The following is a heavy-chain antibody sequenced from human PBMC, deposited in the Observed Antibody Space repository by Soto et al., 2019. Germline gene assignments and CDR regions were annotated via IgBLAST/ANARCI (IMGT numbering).Heavy chain of an antibody. J-gene: IGHJ4*01. CDR2: ITDTVGTT. D-gene: IGHD6-19*01. CDR1: GFYFSVYA. V-gene: IGHV3-23*01. CDR3: VKAQWLVGGDDFDK. Sequence: EVQLLESGGGLVQPGGSLRLSCAASGFYFSVYAMGWVRQAPGKGLEWVSTITDTVGTTYYADSVKGRFTLSRNIPRNNLFLEMDGLRGEDTAIYYCVKAQWLVGGDDFDKWGQGTLVSVSP.